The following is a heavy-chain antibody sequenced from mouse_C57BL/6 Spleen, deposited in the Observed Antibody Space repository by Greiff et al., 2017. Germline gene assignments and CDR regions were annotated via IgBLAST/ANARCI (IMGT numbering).Heavy chain of an antibody. CDR1: GYAFSSYW. CDR2: IYPGDGDT. J-gene: IGHJ1*03. Sequence: QVQLQQSGAELVKPGASVKISCKASGYAFSSYWMNWVKQRPGKGLEWIGQIYPGDGDTNYNGKFKGKATLTADKSSSTAYMQLSSLTSEDSAVYFCARILYRDYYGSCYWYFDVWGTGTTVTVSS. CDR3: ARILYRDYYGSCYWYFDV. V-gene: IGHV1-80*01. D-gene: IGHD1-1*01.